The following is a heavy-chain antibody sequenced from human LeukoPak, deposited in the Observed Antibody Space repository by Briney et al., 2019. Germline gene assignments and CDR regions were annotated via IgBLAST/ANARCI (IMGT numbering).Heavy chain of an antibody. CDR1: GYTFTNYY. V-gene: IGHV1-46*01. J-gene: IGHJ4*02. Sequence: ASVKVSCEASGYTFTNYYIHWVRQAPGQGLEWMGIINPSGGGTSYAQKFQGRVTMTRDTSTSTVYMELSSLRSEDTAVYYCARGGDDYNWDYWGQGTLVTVSS. D-gene: IGHD5-24*01. CDR2: INPSGGGT. CDR3: ARGGDDYNWDY.